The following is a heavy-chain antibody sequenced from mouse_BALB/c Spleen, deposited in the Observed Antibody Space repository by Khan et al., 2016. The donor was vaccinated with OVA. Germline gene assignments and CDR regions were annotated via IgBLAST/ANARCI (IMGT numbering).Heavy chain of an antibody. CDR1: GFSLTSYD. CDR3: VRDYRYDDYFDY. V-gene: IGHV2-9-2*01. J-gene: IGHJ2*01. CDR2: IWTGGGT. D-gene: IGHD2-14*01. Sequence: QVQLKESGPGLVAPSQSLSITCTVSGFSLTSYDISWIRQPPGKGLEWLGVIWTGGGTNYNSAFMSRLRISTDNSKSQVFLKMNSLQTDDTAIYYCVRDYRYDDYFDYWGQGTTLTVSS.